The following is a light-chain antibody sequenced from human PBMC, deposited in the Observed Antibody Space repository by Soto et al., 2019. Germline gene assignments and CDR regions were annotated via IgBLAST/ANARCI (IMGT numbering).Light chain of an antibody. CDR3: QQSYSTLFT. J-gene: IGKJ4*01. CDR1: QSISSY. V-gene: IGKV1-39*01. CDR2: AAS. Sequence: DIQMTQSPSSLSASVGDRVTITCRASQSISSYLNWYQQKPGKAPKLLIYAASSLQSGVQSRFSGSGSGTDFTLTISSLQPEDFATYYCQQSYSTLFTFGGGTKVEIK.